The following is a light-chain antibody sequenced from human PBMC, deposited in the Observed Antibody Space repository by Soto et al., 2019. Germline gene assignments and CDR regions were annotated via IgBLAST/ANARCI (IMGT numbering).Light chain of an antibody. Sequence: QSALTQPRSVSGSPGQSVTISCSATSSDVGGYNYVSWYQQHPGKAPKLMIYDVSKWPSGVPDRFSGSKSGNTASLIISGLQAEDEADYYCCSYAGNSLWVFGGGTQLTVL. J-gene: IGLJ3*02. V-gene: IGLV2-11*01. CDR2: DVS. CDR1: SSDVGGYNY. CDR3: CSYAGNSLWV.